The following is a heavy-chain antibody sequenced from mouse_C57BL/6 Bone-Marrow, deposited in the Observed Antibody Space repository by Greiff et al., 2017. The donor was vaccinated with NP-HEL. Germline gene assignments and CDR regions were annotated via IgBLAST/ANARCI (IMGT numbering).Heavy chain of an antibody. V-gene: IGHV1-58*01. CDR1: GYTFTSYG. Sequence: EVHLLQSGAELVRPGSSVKLSCKTSGYTFTSYGINWVKQRPGQGLEWIGNIYPGNGYTEYNEKFKGKATLTSDTSSSTAYMQLSSLTSEDAAIYFCAGPDYWGQGTTLTVSS. D-gene: IGHD3-3*01. J-gene: IGHJ2*01. CDR3: AGPDY. CDR2: IYPGNGYT.